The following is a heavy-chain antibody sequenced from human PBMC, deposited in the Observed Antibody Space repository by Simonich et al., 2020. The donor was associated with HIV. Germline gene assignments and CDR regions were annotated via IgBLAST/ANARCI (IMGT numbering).Heavy chain of an antibody. J-gene: IGHJ4*02. CDR3: ASGGSISSVWADDY. CDR1: GVTFSSYA. Sequence: QVQLVESGGGVFQPGRSLRLSCAASGVTFSSYAMHWVRQAPGKGLEWVEDISYDGSNKYYADSVKGRFTISRDNSKNTLYLQMNSLRAEDTAVYYCASGGSISSVWADDYWGQGTLVTVSS. CDR2: ISYDGSNK. D-gene: IGHD3-16*01. V-gene: IGHV3-30*07.